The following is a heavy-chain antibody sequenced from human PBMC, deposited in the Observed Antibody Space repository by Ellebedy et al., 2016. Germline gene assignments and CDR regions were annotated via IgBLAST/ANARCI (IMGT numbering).Heavy chain of an antibody. Sequence: SETLSLTCAVYGGTFSNYYYSWIRQPPGKGLEWIGEINHSGNTNCDPSLKSRVTISVDTSKKQFSLNLSSVTAADTAVYYRARQGLETEADYWGQGTLVTVSS. CDR2: INHSGNT. CDR3: ARQGLETEADY. V-gene: IGHV4-34*01. D-gene: IGHD6-19*01. CDR1: GGTFSNYY. J-gene: IGHJ4*02.